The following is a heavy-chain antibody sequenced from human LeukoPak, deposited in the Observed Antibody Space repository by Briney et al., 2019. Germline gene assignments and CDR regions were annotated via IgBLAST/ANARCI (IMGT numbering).Heavy chain of an antibody. D-gene: IGHD6-13*01. Sequence: RGESLKISCKGSGYSFNTYWIGWVRQMPGKGLEWMGIIYGGDSDTRYSPSFQGQVTISADKSISTAYLQWSSLKASDTAMYYCARHGSLIAAAGTYPKPYYYYYGMDVWGQGTTVTVSS. CDR3: ARHGSLIAAAGTYPKPYYYYYGMDV. CDR1: GYSFNTYW. CDR2: IYGGDSDT. V-gene: IGHV5-51*01. J-gene: IGHJ6*02.